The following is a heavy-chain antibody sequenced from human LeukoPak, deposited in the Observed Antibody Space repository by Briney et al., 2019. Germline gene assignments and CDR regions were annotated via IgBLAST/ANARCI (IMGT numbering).Heavy chain of an antibody. CDR3: ARDSTGGYHFDY. Sequence: SVKVSCKASGYIFTSYGISWVRQAPGQGLEWMGGIIPIFGTANYAQKFQGRVTITTDESTSTAYMELSSLRSEDTAVYYCARDSTGGYHFDYWGQGTLVTVSS. CDR2: IIPIFGTA. J-gene: IGHJ4*02. CDR1: GYIFTSYG. V-gene: IGHV1-69*05. D-gene: IGHD3-22*01.